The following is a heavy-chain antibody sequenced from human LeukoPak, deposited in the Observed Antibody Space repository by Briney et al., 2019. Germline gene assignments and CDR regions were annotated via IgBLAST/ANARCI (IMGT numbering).Heavy chain of an antibody. CDR1: GFTFIAYW. D-gene: IGHD2-15*01. V-gene: IGHV3-7*01. CDR3: ARVGVIAARDY. Sequence: GGSLRLSCEASGFTFIAYWMTWVRQAPGKGLEWVADIKEEGSEKYYVDSVKGRFSISRDNAKNTLYLQMNSLRDEDTAVYYCARVGVIAARDYWGQGTLVTVSS. CDR2: IKEEGSEK. J-gene: IGHJ4*02.